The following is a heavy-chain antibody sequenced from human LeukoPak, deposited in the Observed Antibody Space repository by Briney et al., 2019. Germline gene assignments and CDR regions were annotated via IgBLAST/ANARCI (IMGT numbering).Heavy chain of an antibody. CDR1: GYSFPSYW. J-gene: IGHJ5*02. D-gene: IGHD6-13*01. CDR3: ARKAAAGTTAWFDP. CDR2: IYPGDSDT. Sequence: GESLKISCKGSGYSFPSYWIGWVRQMPGKGLEWMGIIYPGDSDTRYSPSFQGQVTISADKSISTAYLQWSSLKTSDNAIYYCARKAAAGTTAWFDPWGQGTLVTVSS. V-gene: IGHV5-51*01.